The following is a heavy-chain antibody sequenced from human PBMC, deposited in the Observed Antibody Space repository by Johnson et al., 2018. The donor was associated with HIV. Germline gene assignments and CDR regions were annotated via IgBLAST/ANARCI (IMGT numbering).Heavy chain of an antibody. CDR3: ARWGRGGYENPGLDI. J-gene: IGHJ3*02. Sequence: VQLVESGGGLVQPGGSLRLSCTASRFTFATYWMSWVRQAPGKGLEWVAHIKQDGSEKYYVDSVKGRFTISRDKAKNSLNLQMNSLRVEDTAVYYWARWGRGGYENPGLDIWGQGTMITVSS. V-gene: IGHV3-7*05. CDR1: RFTFATYW. D-gene: IGHD5-12*01. CDR2: IKQDGSEK.